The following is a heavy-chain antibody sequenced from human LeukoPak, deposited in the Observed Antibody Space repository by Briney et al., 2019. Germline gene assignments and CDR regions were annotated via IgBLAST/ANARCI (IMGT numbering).Heavy chain of an antibody. Sequence: SETLSLTCAVSGGSISSSNWWSWVRQPPGKGLEWIGEIYHSGSTNYNPSLKSRVTISVDKTKNQFSLKLSSVTAADTAVYYCAVRPKSVAFDIWGQGTMVTVSS. CDR1: GGSISSSNW. V-gene: IGHV4-4*02. J-gene: IGHJ3*02. CDR3: AVRPKSVAFDI. CDR2: IYHSGST.